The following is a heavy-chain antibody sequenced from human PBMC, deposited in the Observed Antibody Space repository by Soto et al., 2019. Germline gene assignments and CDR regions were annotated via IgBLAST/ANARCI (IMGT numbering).Heavy chain of an antibody. CDR1: GFTFDDYA. CDR3: AKGLTYYYDSSGLRPDGEDSDY. D-gene: IGHD3-22*01. Sequence: EVQLVESGGGLVQPGRSLRLSCAASGFTFDDYAMHWVRQAPGKGLEWVSGISWNSASIGYADSVKGRFTISRDNAKNSLYLQMNSLRAEDTALYYCAKGLTYYYDSSGLRPDGEDSDYWGQGSLVTVSS. CDR2: ISWNSASI. J-gene: IGHJ4*02. V-gene: IGHV3-9*01.